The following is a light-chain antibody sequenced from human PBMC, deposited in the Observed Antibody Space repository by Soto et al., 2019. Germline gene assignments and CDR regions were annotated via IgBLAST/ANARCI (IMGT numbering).Light chain of an antibody. V-gene: IGLV2-14*03. CDR1: SSDVGDYNY. CDR3: SSYTTSNTRQIV. J-gene: IGLJ1*01. Sequence: QSLLTQPASVSGSPGQSITISCTGTSSDVGDYNYVSWYQHHPGKAPKLIIYDVSNRPSGVSNPFSGSKSGNTASLTISGLQPEDEADYYCSSYTTSNTRQIVFGTGTKVTVL. CDR2: DVS.